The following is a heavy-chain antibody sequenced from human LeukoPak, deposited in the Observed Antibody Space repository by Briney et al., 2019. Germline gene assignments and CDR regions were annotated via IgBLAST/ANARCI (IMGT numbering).Heavy chain of an antibody. CDR3: ARFRPPHPPEYSSSSGLGGRGAFDI. V-gene: IGHV1-2*02. Sequence: GASVKVSCKASGYTFTSYDINWVRQAPGQGLEWMGWINPNSGGTNYAQKFQGRVTMTRDTSISTAYMELSRLRSDDTAVYYCARFRPPHPPEYSSSSGLGGRGAFDIWGQGTMVTVSS. D-gene: IGHD6-6*01. CDR2: INPNSGGT. J-gene: IGHJ3*02. CDR1: GYTFTSYD.